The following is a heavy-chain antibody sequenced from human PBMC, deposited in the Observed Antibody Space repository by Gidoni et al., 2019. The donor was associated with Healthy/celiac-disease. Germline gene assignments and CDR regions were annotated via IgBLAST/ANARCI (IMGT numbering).Heavy chain of an antibody. CDR2: IWYDGSNK. D-gene: IGHD6-13*01. Sequence: QVQLVESGGGVVQPGRALRPSGAASGFTFTRSGRPWVRQAPGKGLEWVGVIWYDGSNKYYADSVKGRFTISRDNSKNTLYLQMNSLRAEDTAVYYCAREDSSSCVDYWGQGTLVTVSS. CDR1: GFTFTRSG. CDR3: AREDSSSCVDY. V-gene: IGHV3-33*01. J-gene: IGHJ4*02.